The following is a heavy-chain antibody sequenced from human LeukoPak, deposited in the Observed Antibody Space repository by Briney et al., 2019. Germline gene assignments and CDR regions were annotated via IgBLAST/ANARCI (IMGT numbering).Heavy chain of an antibody. J-gene: IGHJ4*02. CDR3: AKDLEAVAGTIVNDY. V-gene: IGHV3-23*01. CDR1: GFTFSKYA. D-gene: IGHD6-19*01. CDR2: IGASGGTT. Sequence: GGSLRLSCAVSGFTFSKYAMNWVRQGPGRGLEWVSGIGASGGTTYYADSVQGRFTISRDNSKNTLYLQLNRLSADDTGVYFCAKDLEAVAGTIVNDYWGQGTLVTVSS.